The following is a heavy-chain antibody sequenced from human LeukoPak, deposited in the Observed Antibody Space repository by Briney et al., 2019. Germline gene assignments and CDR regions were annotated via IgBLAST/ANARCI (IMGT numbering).Heavy chain of an antibody. Sequence: GPTLVNPTQTLTLTCTFSGFSLSTSGMCVGWIRQPPGKALEWLARIDWDDDKYYSTSLKTRLTISKDTSKNQVVLTMTNMDPVDTATYYCARMRRGYSYGHFDYWGQGTLVTVSS. CDR1: GFSLSTSGMC. J-gene: IGHJ4*02. V-gene: IGHV2-70*11. CDR2: IDWDDDK. D-gene: IGHD5-18*01. CDR3: ARMRRGYSYGHFDY.